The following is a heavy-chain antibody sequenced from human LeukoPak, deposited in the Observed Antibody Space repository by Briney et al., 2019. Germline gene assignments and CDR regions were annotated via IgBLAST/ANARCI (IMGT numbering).Heavy chain of an antibody. J-gene: IGHJ3*02. CDR3: ARQYSGYPYDAFDI. Sequence: SQTLSLTCTVSGVSISSHYWSWLRQPPGEGLEGMVYIYDSGSTNYNPSLKSRVTISVDTSKNQFSLKLSSVTAADTAVYYCARQYSGYPYDAFDIWGQGTMVTVSS. V-gene: IGHV4-59*11. D-gene: IGHD5-12*01. CDR1: GVSISSHY. CDR2: IYDSGST.